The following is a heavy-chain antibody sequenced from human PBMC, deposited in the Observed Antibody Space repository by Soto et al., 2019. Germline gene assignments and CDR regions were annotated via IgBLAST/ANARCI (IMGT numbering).Heavy chain of an antibody. CDR2: ILNDVSNR. J-gene: IGHJ6*02. D-gene: IGHD3-3*01. CDR1: GFTFSNYG. CDR3: ASYDEYAGNGMDV. Sequence: QVQVVESGGGVVQPGRSLRLSCAASGFTFSNYGMHWVRQAPGKGLEWGAVILNDVSNRYHADSVKDRFTMSKDNSKNTMYVQMTSLKAAETGVYYCASYDEYAGNGMDVWGQGTTVTVS. V-gene: IGHV3-33*01.